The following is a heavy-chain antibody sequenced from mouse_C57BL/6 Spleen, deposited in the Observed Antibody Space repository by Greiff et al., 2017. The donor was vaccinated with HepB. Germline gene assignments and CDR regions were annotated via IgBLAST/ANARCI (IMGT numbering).Heavy chain of an antibody. D-gene: IGHD1-1*01. CDR2: IDPEDGDT. Sequence: VQLQQSGAELVRPGASVKLSCTASGFNIKDYYMHWVKQRPEQGLEWIGRIDPEDGDTEYAPKFQGKATMTADTSSNTAYLQLSSLTSEDTAVYYCTRAFDGSSPLFAYWGQGTLVTVSA. CDR1: GFNIKDYY. J-gene: IGHJ3*01. CDR3: TRAFDGSSPLFAY. V-gene: IGHV14-1*01.